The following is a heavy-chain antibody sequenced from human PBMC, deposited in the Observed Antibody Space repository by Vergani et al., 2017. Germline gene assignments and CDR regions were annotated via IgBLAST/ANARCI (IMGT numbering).Heavy chain of an antibody. V-gene: IGHV3-15*01. CDR3: TTPTEWELRYYFDY. CDR1: GFTFSSAW. CDR2: IRPKTDGETT. D-gene: IGHD3-9*01. J-gene: IGHJ4*02. Sequence: EVQPVESGGGLVKPGGSLRLSCTTSGFTFSSAWMSWVRQAPWKGLEWVARIRPKTDGETTDYAAPVKGRFTISRDDSKNTLYLQMNSPKTEDTAVYYCTTPTEWELRYYFDYWGQGTLVTVSS.